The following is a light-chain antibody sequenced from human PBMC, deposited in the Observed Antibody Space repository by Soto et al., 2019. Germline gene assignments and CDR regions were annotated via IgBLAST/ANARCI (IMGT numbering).Light chain of an antibody. CDR2: EVN. CDR3: TSYTTSGTTYVV. CDR1: SSDVGGYNY. Sequence: QSALTQPASVSGSRGRSITISCTGTSSDVGGYNYVSWYQQHPGKAPKLMIFEVNTRPSGVSNRFSGSKSGNTASLTISGLQTEDEADYYCTSYTTSGTTYVVFGGGTNLTVL. V-gene: IGLV2-14*01. J-gene: IGLJ2*01.